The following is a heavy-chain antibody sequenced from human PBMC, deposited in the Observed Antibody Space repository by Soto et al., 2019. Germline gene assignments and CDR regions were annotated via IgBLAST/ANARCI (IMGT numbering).Heavy chain of an antibody. CDR3: ARERPNYYDSSGYFDY. CDR2: IYYSGST. Sequence: SETLSLTCTVSGGSISSYYWSWIRQPPGKGLEWIGYIYYSGSTNYNPSLKSRVTISVDTSKNQFSLKLSSVTAADTAVYYCARERPNYYDSSGYFDYWGQGTLVTVSS. V-gene: IGHV4-59*12. D-gene: IGHD3-22*01. J-gene: IGHJ4*02. CDR1: GGSISSYY.